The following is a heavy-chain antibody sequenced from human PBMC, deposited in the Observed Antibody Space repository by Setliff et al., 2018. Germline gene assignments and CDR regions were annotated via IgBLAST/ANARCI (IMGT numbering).Heavy chain of an antibody. D-gene: IGHD3-9*01. CDR2: VSYDGNVK. Sequence: GSLRLSCAASGFTFSRFSLHWVRQAPGKGLEWVAVVSYDGNVKYYADSVKGRFTISKANARNTLSWQMNSLRPDDAAVYYCARVRGDFLADSYQPLDLWGQGALVTVSS. J-gene: IGHJ5*02. V-gene: IGHV3-30*03. CDR1: GFTFSRFS. CDR3: ARVRGDFLADSYQPLDL.